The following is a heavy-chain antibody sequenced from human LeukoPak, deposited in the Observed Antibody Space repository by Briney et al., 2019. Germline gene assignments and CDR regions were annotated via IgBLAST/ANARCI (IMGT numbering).Heavy chain of an antibody. CDR3: ARVRGSYSSDY. J-gene: IGHJ4*02. Sequence: GSLRLSCAASGFTFSDYNMSWIRQAPGKGLEWVSFISKDGRTVSYADSVKGQFTISRDNSKNSLYLQMNSLTADDTAVYFCARVRGSYSSDYWGQGTLVTVSS. D-gene: IGHD5-12*01. CDR1: GFTFSDYN. CDR2: ISKDGRTV. V-gene: IGHV3-11*01.